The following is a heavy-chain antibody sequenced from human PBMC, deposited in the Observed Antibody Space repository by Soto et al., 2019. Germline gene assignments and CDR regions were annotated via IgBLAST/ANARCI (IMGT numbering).Heavy chain of an antibody. CDR3: ARDQLSRGDYYYYGMDV. CDR1: GYTFTSYA. J-gene: IGHJ6*02. Sequence: ASVKVSCKASGYTFTSYAMHWVRQAPGQRLEWMGWINAGNGNTKYSQKFQGRVTITRDTSASTAYMELSSLRSEDTAVYYCARDQLSRGDYYYYGMDVWGQGTLVTVSS. D-gene: IGHD3-10*01. V-gene: IGHV1-3*01. CDR2: INAGNGNT.